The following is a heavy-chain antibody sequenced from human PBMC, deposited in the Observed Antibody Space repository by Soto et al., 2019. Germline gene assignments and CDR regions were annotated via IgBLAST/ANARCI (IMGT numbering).Heavy chain of an antibody. CDR2: IYPGDSDT. J-gene: IGHJ4*02. CDR3: ARLSCSGGSCYSEDVGY. V-gene: IGHV5-51*01. D-gene: IGHD2-15*01. Sequence: PGESLKISCKGSGYSFTSYWIGWVRQMPGKGLEWMGIIYPGDSDTRYSPSFQGQVTISADKSISTAYLQRSSLKASDTAMYYCARLSCSGGSCYSEDVGYWGQGTLVTVSS. CDR1: GYSFTSYW.